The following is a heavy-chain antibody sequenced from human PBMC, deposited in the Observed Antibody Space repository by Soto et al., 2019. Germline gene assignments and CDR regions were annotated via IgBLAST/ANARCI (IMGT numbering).Heavy chain of an antibody. CDR2: IYHSGDT. Sequence: SETLSLTCAVTGTSINSHNWWTWVRQTPGKGLEWIGEIYHSGDTNYNPSLERRVTLSVDKPKNQISLRLTSVTAADTAVYFCARVHFFRVRVATPGGMGLDYWDQGFSVTVSS. CDR1: GTSINSHNW. CDR3: ARVHFFRVRVATPGGMGLDY. D-gene: IGHD3-3*01. J-gene: IGHJ4*02. V-gene: IGHV4-4*02.